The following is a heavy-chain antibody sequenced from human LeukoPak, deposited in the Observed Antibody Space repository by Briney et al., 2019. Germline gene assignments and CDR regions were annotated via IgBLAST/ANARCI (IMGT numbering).Heavy chain of an antibody. Sequence: GGSLRLSCAASGFTFSSYEMNWVRQAPGKGLEWVSYISSSGSTIYYADSVKGRFTISRDNAKSSLYLQMNSLSAEDTAVYYCARNMVRGVPTFDYWGQGTLVTVSS. CDR1: GFTFSSYE. J-gene: IGHJ4*02. CDR3: ARNMVRGVPTFDY. V-gene: IGHV3-48*03. D-gene: IGHD3-10*01. CDR2: ISSSGSTI.